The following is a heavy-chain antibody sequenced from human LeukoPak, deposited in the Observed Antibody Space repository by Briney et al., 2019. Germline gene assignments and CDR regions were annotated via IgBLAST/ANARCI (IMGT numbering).Heavy chain of an antibody. J-gene: IGHJ6*03. CDR1: GFTFSSYE. D-gene: IGHD5-18*01. V-gene: IGHV3-48*03. Sequence: GGSLRLSCAASGFTFSSYEMNWVRQAPGKGLEWVSYISSSGSTIYYADSVKGRFTISRDNAKNSLYLQMNSLRAEDTAVYYCARGYQDRQLWHYYYMDVWGKGTTVTISS. CDR2: ISSSGSTI. CDR3: ARGYQDRQLWHYYYMDV.